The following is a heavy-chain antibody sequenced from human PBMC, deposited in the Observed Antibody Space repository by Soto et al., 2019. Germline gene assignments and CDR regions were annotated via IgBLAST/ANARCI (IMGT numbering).Heavy chain of an antibody. CDR3: ARSEEDSDYYYYGMDV. CDR1: GDTVSSNSVA. CDR2: TYYRSRWYS. D-gene: IGHD2-15*01. V-gene: IGHV6-1*01. Sequence: PSQTLSLSCVCSGDTVSSNSVAWNCVRQSPSRGLEWLGRTYYRSRWYSDYAVSVRSRIDINADTSRNQVSLQLNSVTPEDTAVYYCARSEEDSDYYYYGMDVWGQGTTVTVSS. J-gene: IGHJ6*02.